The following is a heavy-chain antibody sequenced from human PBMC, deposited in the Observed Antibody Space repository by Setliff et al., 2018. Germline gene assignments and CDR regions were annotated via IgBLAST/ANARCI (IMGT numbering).Heavy chain of an antibody. CDR1: RYSLSNYV. V-gene: IGHV7-4-1*02. D-gene: IGHD4-17*01. CDR3: ARADHLVTTTFDY. CDR2: INTKTGDP. J-gene: IGHJ4*01. Sequence: ASVKVSCKASRYSLSNYVMNWVRQAPGQGLEWMGWINTKTGDPSYAQGYTGRFAFSLDTSDSTTYLDISTLKAEDTATYYCARADHLVTTTFDYWGQETLVTVS.